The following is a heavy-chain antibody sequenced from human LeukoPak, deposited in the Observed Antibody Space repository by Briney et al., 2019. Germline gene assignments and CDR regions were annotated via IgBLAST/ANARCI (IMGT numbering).Heavy chain of an antibody. J-gene: IGHJ4*02. CDR1: GGSISSYY. D-gene: IGHD3-10*01. Sequence: SETLSPTCTVSGGSISSYYWSWIRQPPGKGLEWIGYIFYSGSTNYNPSLKSRVTISVYTSKNQLSLKLRSVTAADTAVYYCATMVQGVYTYFGSWGQGNLVAVSS. V-gene: IGHV4-59*01. CDR3: ATMVQGVYTYFGS. CDR2: IFYSGST.